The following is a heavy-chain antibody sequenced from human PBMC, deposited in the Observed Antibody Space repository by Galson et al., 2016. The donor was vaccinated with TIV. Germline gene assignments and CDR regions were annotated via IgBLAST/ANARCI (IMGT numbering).Heavy chain of an antibody. Sequence: SLRLSCAAPEFTFRTYWMSWVRQAPGKGLEWVANIKEDGSEKYYVDSVKGRFTISRDNAKNSLYLQMSSLRAEDTAVYYCARDTWVLRAFDIWGQGTMVTVSS. D-gene: IGHD4/OR15-4a*01. CDR1: EFTFRTYW. J-gene: IGHJ3*02. CDR2: IKEDGSEK. V-gene: IGHV3-7*01. CDR3: ARDTWVLRAFDI.